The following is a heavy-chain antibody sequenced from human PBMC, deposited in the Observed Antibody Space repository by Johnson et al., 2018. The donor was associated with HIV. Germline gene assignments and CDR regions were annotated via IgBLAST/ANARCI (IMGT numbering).Heavy chain of an antibody. D-gene: IGHD2-2*02. V-gene: IGHV3-30*14. Sequence: QVQLVESGRGVVQPGGSLGLSCAASGFTFSSYAMHWVRQAPGKGLEWVAVISYDGSNKYYADSVKGRFTISRDNSKNTLYLQMNSLRAEDTAVYYCASLPWGFYTFDIWGQGTMVTVS. CDR2: ISYDGSNK. CDR3: ASLPWGFYTFDI. J-gene: IGHJ3*02. CDR1: GFTFSSYA.